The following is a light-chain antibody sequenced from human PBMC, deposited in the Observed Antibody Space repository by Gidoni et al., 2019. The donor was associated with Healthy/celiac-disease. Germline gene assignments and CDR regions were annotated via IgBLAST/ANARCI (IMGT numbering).Light chain of an antibody. CDR3: SSYTSSSAL. CDR2: EVS. J-gene: IGLJ2*01. Sequence: QSALTHPSSVSRSPGQSTTISCTGTSSDVGGYNYVSWYQQHPGKAPKLMIYEVSKRPSGVSNRFSGSKSGNTASLTISGIQAEDEADYYCSSYTSSSALFGGGTKLTVL. CDR1: SSDVGGYNY. V-gene: IGLV2-14*01.